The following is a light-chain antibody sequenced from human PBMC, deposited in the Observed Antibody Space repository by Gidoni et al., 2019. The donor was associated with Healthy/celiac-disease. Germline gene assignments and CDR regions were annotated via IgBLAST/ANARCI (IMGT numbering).Light chain of an antibody. CDR1: QSISSY. V-gene: IGKV1-39*01. CDR3: QQSYSTPIT. J-gene: IGKJ5*01. Sequence: DIQMTQSPSSLSASVGDRVTITCRASQSISSYLNWYQQKPGKAPKLLIYAASSLQSGVPSRFGGRGSGTDFTLTISSLQPEDFATYYCQQSYSTPITFGHGTRLEIK. CDR2: AAS.